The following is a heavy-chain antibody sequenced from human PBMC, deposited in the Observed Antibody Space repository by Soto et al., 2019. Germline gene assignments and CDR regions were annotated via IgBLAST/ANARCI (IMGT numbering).Heavy chain of an antibody. CDR2: IKQDGSEK. J-gene: IGHJ4*02. V-gene: IGHV3-7*05. D-gene: IGHD3-9*01. CDR3: ARDTQVLRYFDWLFQFDY. Sequence: EMQLVESGGGLVQPGGSLRLSCAASGFTFSSYWMSWVRQAPGKGLEWVANIKQDGSEKYYVDSVKGRFTISRDNAKNSLYLQMNSLRAEDTAVYYCARDTQVLRYFDWLFQFDYWGQGTLVTVSS. CDR1: GFTFSSYW.